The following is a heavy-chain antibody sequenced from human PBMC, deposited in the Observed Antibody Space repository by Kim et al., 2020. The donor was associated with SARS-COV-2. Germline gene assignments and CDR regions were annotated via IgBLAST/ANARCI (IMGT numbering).Heavy chain of an antibody. CDR2: ISGSGGST. Sequence: GGSLRLSCAASGFTFSSYAMSWVRQAPGKGLEWVSAISGSGGSTYYADSVKGRFTISRDNSKNTLYLQMNSLRAEDTAVYYCAKVRPSIAARNWYFDLWGRGTLVTVSS. J-gene: IGHJ2*01. CDR1: GFTFSSYA. D-gene: IGHD6-6*01. V-gene: IGHV3-23*01. CDR3: AKVRPSIAARNWYFDL.